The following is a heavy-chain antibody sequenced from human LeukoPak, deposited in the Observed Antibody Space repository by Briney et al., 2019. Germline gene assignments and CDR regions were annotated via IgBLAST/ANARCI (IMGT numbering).Heavy chain of an antibody. V-gene: IGHV3-30*14. D-gene: IGHD4-17*01. J-gene: IGHJ4*02. CDR2: ISYDGSNK. CDR1: GFTFSSYA. CDR3: ARLNDYGDYLQFDY. Sequence: GGSLRLSCAASGFTFSSYAMHWVRQAPGKGLEWVAVISYDGSNKYYADSVKGRFTISRDNSKNTLYLQMGSLRAEDMAVYYCARLNDYGDYLQFDYWGQGTLVTVSS.